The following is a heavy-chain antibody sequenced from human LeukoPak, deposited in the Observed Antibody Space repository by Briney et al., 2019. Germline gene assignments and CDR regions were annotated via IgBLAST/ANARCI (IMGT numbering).Heavy chain of an antibody. J-gene: IGHJ4*02. CDR3: AAGGDSSGLDY. CDR1: GGTFSSYA. D-gene: IGHD3-22*01. Sequence: GSSVKVSCKASGGTFSSYAISWVRQAPGQGLEWMGRIIPTFGIANYAQKFQGRVTITADKSTSTAYMELSSLRSEDTAVYYCAAGGDSSGLDYWGQGTLVTVSS. CDR2: IIPTFGIA. V-gene: IGHV1-69*04.